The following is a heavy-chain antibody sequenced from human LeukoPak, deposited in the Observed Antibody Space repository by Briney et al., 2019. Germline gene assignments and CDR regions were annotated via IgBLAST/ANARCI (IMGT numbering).Heavy chain of an antibody. CDR1: GYTLTELS. D-gene: IGHD3-22*01. V-gene: IGHV1-24*01. J-gene: IGHJ5*02. CDR3: ATDLGYYDSSAYYYKWFDG. CDR2: FDREVGET. Sequence: ASLKLSCKVSGYTLTELSMHWVRQAPGKGLEWMGGFDREVGETIYAQKFQGRVTMTEDTSTDTAYMELSSLRSEDTAVYYCATDLGYYDSSAYYYKWFDGSGQGTLVTVSS.